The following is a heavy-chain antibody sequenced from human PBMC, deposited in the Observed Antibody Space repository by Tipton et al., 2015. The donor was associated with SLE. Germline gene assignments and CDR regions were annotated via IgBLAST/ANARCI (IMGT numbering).Heavy chain of an antibody. V-gene: IGHV4-34*01. CDR3: SRGDLYSDYIWGTLRGAFDI. CDR2: INHSGGGRGS. CDR1: GGSISDYY. Sequence: TLSLTCAVYGGSISDYYWSWIRQTPGEGLEWIGEINHSGGGRGSNYNPSLKSRVTMSVDTSKNQVSLKLDSVTAADTAVYYCSRGDLYSDYIWGTLRGAFDIWGQGAMVTVSS. D-gene: IGHD3-16*01. J-gene: IGHJ3*02.